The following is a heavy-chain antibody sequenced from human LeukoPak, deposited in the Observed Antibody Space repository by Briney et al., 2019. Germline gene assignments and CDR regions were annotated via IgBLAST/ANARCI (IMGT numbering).Heavy chain of an antibody. CDR2: IIPIFGTA. CDR3: ATGDFRRYFQH. J-gene: IGHJ1*01. Sequence: ASVKVSCKASGGTFSSYAISWVRQAPGQGLEWMGGIIPIFGTANYAQKFQGRVTMTEDTSTDTAYMELSSLRSEDTAVYYCATGDFRRYFQHWGQGTLVTVSS. CDR1: GGTFSSYA. D-gene: IGHD3-3*01. V-gene: IGHV1-69*06.